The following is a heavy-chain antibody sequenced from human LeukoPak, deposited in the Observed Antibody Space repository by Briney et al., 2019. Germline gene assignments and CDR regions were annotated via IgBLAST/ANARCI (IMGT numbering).Heavy chain of an antibody. CDR1: GFTFSSHG. Sequence: GGSLRLSCAASGFTFSSHGMSWVRQAPGKGLEWVSGISGSGGGTFYADSVRGRFTISRDNSKNTVYLQMNSLRAEDTAVYYCAKSATTVTGYFDYWGQGTLVTVSS. J-gene: IGHJ4*02. V-gene: IGHV3-23*01. D-gene: IGHD4-17*01. CDR2: ISGSGGGT. CDR3: AKSATTVTGYFDY.